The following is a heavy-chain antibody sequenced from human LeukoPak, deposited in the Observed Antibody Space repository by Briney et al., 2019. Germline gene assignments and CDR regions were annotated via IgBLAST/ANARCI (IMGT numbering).Heavy chain of an antibody. D-gene: IGHD6-25*01. CDR1: GYSFTSYW. J-gene: IGHJ4*02. CDR2: IYPGDSDT. CDR3: ARHGAAIDH. Sequence: PGESLKISCKGSGYSFTSYWMGWVRQMPGKGLELMGIIYPGDSDTRFSPSFQGPVTISADKPISTAYLQWSSLKASDPAMYYCARHGAAIDHWGQGTLVTVSS. V-gene: IGHV5-51*01.